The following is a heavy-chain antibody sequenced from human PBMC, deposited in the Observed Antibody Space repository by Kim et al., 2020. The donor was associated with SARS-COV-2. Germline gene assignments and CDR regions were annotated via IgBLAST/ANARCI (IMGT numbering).Heavy chain of an antibody. CDR3: ARGNSSGWYGYYYYGID. Sequence: SETLSRTCAVSGGSISSSNWWSWVRQPPGKGLEWIGEIYHSGSTNYHPSLKSRVTISVDKSKQQFSLKLSSVTAAGMAVYYCARGNSSGWYGYYYYGID. D-gene: IGHD6-19*01. V-gene: IGHV4-4*02. J-gene: IGHJ6*01. CDR2: IYHSGST. CDR1: GGSISSSNW.